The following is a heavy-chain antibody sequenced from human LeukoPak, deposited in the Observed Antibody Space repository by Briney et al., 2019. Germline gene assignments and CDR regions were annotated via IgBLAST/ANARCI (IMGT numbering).Heavy chain of an antibody. Sequence: SETLSLTCTVSGYSISSGYYWGWIRQPPGKGLEWIGSIYHSGSTYYNPSLKSRVTISVDTSKNQFSLKLSSVTAADTAVYYCARDQSNTFDLWGRGTLVTVSS. CDR1: GYSISSGYY. J-gene: IGHJ2*01. V-gene: IGHV4-38-2*02. CDR2: IYHSGST. CDR3: ARDQSNTFDL.